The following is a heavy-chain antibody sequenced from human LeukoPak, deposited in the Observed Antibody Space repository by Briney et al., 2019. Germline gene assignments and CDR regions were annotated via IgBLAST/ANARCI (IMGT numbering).Heavy chain of an antibody. D-gene: IGHD2-2*01. CDR2: MNPNSGNT. Sequence: ASVKVSCKASGYTFTSYDINWVRQATGQGLEWMGWMNPNSGNTGYAQKFQGRVTITRNTSISTVYLELSRLRSEDTAVYYWARGGVPAAIHYYYYYMDVWGKGTTVTVSS. CDR1: GYTFTSYD. CDR3: ARGGVPAAIHYYYYYMDV. J-gene: IGHJ6*03. V-gene: IGHV1-8*03.